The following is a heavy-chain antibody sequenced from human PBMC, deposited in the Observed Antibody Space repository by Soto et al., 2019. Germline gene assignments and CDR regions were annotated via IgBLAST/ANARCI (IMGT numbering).Heavy chain of an antibody. CDR2: IYYSGST. V-gene: IGHV4-39*01. Sequence: SETLSLTCTVSGGSISSSSYYWGWIRQPPGKGLEWIGSIYYSGSTYYNPSLKSRVTISVDTSKNQFSLKLSSVTAADTAVYYCARRRLGISAFHTDFDYWGQGTLVTGTS. D-gene: IGHD6-13*01. CDR3: ARRRLGISAFHTDFDY. J-gene: IGHJ4*02. CDR1: GGSISSSSYY.